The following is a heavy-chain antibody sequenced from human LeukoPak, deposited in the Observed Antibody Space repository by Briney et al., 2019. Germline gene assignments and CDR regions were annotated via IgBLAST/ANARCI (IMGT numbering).Heavy chain of an antibody. J-gene: IGHJ5*02. V-gene: IGHV3-48*01. CDR3: ASGAEGYVFDP. CDR1: GFTFSSYS. Sequence: GGSLRLSCAASGFTFSSYSMNWVRQAPGKGLEWVSYISSSSGTIYYADSVKGRFTISRDNAKNSLYLQVNSLRAEDTAVYYCASGAEGYVFDPWGQGTLVTASS. D-gene: IGHD5-12*01. CDR2: ISSSSGTI.